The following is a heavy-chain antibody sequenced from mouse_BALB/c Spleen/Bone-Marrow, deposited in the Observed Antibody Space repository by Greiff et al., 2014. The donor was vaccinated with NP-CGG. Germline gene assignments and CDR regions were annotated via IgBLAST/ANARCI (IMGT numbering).Heavy chain of an antibody. D-gene: IGHD2-4*01. CDR1: GFKIKDTY. CDR2: IDPENGNT. V-gene: IGHV14-3*02. CDR3: SSSMITNAMDD. J-gene: IGHJ4*01. Sequence: DVKLQESGAELVKPGASVKLSCTASGFKIKDTYIHWVKQRPKQGLEWIGRIDPENGNTKYDPKFKGKATITTNSSPNTAYMQLSNLTFYDTAGYYCSSSMITNAMDDWGQGTSVTVSS.